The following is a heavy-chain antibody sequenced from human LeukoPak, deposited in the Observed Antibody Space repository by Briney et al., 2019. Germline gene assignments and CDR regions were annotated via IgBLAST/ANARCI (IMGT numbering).Heavy chain of an antibody. CDR3: AGASSTRWYNWFDP. D-gene: IGHD6-13*01. J-gene: IGHJ5*02. V-gene: IGHV4-59*08. Sequence: PSETLSLTCTVSGGSISSYYWNWIRQPPGKGLEWIGYIYYSGDTNYNPSLDSRVTISLDMSNNQFSLKVRSVTAADTAVYYCAGASSTRWYNWFDPWGQGTLVTVSS. CDR1: GGSISSYY. CDR2: IYYSGDT.